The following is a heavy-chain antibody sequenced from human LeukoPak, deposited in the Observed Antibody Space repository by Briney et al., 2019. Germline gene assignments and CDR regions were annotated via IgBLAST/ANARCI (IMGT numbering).Heavy chain of an antibody. J-gene: IGHJ4*02. V-gene: IGHV3-23*01. D-gene: IGHD6-13*01. CDR3: TTDSSSWTLFDY. Sequence: GGSLRLSCAASGFTFSSYAMSWVRQAPGKGLEWVSAISGAGGSVYYADSVKGRFSISRDNSKNTLHLQMSSLRAEDTAVYYCTTDSSSWTLFDYWGQGTLVTVSS. CDR2: ISGAGGSV. CDR1: GFTFSSYA.